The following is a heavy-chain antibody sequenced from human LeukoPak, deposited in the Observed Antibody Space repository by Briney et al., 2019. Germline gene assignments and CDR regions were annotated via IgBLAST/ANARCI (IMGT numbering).Heavy chain of an antibody. V-gene: IGHV4-30-4*01. J-gene: IGHJ4*02. CDR3: ARGGDYDILTGYYIPPYFDY. Sequence: SQTLSLTCTVSGGSISSGDYYWSWIRQPPGKGLEWIGYIYYSGSTYYNPSLKSRVTISVDTSKNQFSLKLSSVTAADTAVYYCARGGDYDILTGYYIPPYFDYWGQGTLVTVSS. D-gene: IGHD3-9*01. CDR2: IYYSGST. CDR1: GGSISSGDYY.